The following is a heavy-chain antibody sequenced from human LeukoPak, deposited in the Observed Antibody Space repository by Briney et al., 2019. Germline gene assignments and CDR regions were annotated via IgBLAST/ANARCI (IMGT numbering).Heavy chain of an antibody. CDR2: MYHSGST. CDR3: ARVTSAWSLDY. V-gene: IGHV4-38-2*02. J-gene: IGHJ4*02. Sequence: PSETLSLTCTVSGYSISSGYFWAWIRQPPGKGLQIIGSMYHSGSTFYNPPLKSRVTISIDTSKNQFSLKLSSVTAADTAIYYCARVTSAWSLDYWGQGTLVTVSS. CDR1: GYSISSGYF. D-gene: IGHD6-19*01.